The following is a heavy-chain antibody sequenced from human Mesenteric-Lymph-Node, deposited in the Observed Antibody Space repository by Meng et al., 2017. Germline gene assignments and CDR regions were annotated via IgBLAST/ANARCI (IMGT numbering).Heavy chain of an antibody. V-gene: IGHV4-59*13. J-gene: IGHJ4*02. CDR2: IYYSGST. Sequence: SETLSLTCTASGGSISSYYWSWIRQPPGKGLEWIGYIYYSGSTNYNPSLKSRVTISVDTPKNQFSLKLSSVTAADTAVYYCAGVSAMDDYVDYWGQGTLVTVSS. CDR1: GGSISSYY. D-gene: IGHD5-18*01. CDR3: AGVSAMDDYVDY.